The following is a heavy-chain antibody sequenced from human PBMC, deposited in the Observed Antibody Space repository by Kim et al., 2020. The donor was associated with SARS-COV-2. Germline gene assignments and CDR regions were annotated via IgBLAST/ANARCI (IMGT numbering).Heavy chain of an antibody. CDR3: TRGRAGVVPAPILGIGPHYDYFIMDV. D-gene: IGHD2-2*01. J-gene: IGHJ6*02. V-gene: IGHV4-34*01. Sequence: SENLSLTCAVYGGSLSGYYWSWIRQPPGKGLEWIGKIHESGNINYNPSLKSRVTMSIDTSKNQFSLRLTSVTAADTAFYYCTRGRAGVVPAPILGIGPHYDYFIMDVWGRGAPVTVSS. CDR2: IHESGNI. CDR1: GGSLSGYY.